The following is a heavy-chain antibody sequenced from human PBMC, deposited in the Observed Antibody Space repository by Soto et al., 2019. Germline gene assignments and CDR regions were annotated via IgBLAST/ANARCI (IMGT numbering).Heavy chain of an antibody. J-gene: IGHJ6*02. CDR3: ARVPGYSYGGVGCYYGMDV. Sequence: QVQLVQSGAEVKKPGASVKVSCKASGYTFTSYDINWVRQATGQGLEWMGWMNPNSGNTGYAQKFQGRVTMTRNTSISTAYMELSSLRSEDTAVYYCARVPGYSYGGVGCYYGMDVWGQGTTVTVSS. V-gene: IGHV1-8*01. CDR2: MNPNSGNT. CDR1: GYTFTSYD. D-gene: IGHD5-18*01.